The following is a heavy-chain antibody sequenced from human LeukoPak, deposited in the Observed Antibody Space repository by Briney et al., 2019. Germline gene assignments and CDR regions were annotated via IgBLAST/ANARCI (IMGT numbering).Heavy chain of an antibody. V-gene: IGHV3-48*01. J-gene: IGHJ4*02. Sequence: GGSLRLSCAASDSMSRRFKMNWVRQAPGKGLEWVSYISDDSSTIHYADSVKGRFTISRDNAENSLYLQMNSLRAEDTAVYYCARGGYNYGSVFDYWGQGTLVTASS. CDR3: ARGGYNYGSVFDY. CDR2: ISDDSSTI. D-gene: IGHD5-18*01. CDR1: DSMSRRFK.